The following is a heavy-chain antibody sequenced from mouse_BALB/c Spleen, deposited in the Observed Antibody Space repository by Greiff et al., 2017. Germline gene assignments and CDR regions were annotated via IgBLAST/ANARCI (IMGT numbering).Heavy chain of an antibody. CDR2: ISSGGST. J-gene: IGHJ3*01. V-gene: IGHV5-6-5*01. CDR3: ASMITNAWFAY. D-gene: IGHD2-4*01. Sequence: EVNVVESGGGLVKPGGSLKLSCAASGFTFSSYAMSWVRQTPEKRLEWVASISSGGSTYYPDSVKGRFTISRDNARNILYLQMSSLRSEDTAMYYCASMITNAWFAYWGQGTLVTVSA. CDR1: GFTFSSYA.